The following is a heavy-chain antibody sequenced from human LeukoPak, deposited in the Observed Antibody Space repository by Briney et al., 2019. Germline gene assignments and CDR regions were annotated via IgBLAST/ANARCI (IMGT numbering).Heavy chain of an antibody. CDR2: ISYDGSNK. CDR1: GFTFSSYA. D-gene: IGHD3-16*01. CDR3: ARESGNDYALGDLDY. Sequence: TGGSLRLSCAASGFTFSSYAMHWVRQAPGKGLEWVAVISYDGSNKYYADSVKGRFTISRDNSKNTLYLQMNSLRAEDTAVYYCARESGNDYALGDLDYWGQGTLVTVSS. J-gene: IGHJ4*02. V-gene: IGHV3-30-3*01.